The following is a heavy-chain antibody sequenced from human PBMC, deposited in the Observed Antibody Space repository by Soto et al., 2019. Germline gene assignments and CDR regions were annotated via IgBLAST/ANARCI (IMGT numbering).Heavy chain of an antibody. Sequence: ASVKVSCKASGYTFTNFGISWVRQAPGQGLEWMGGIVPIVDTATYAQKFQGRVTITADESTSTAYMELSRLRSEDTAVYYCARGSGYYYWDDYWGQGTLVTVSS. V-gene: IGHV1-69*13. CDR3: ARGSGYYYWDDY. D-gene: IGHD3-22*01. CDR2: IVPIVDTA. CDR1: GYTFTNFG. J-gene: IGHJ4*02.